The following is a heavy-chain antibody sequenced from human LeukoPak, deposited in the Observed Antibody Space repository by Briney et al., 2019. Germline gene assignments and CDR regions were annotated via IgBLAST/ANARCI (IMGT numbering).Heavy chain of an antibody. D-gene: IGHD6-19*01. CDR2: IYPGDSDT. CDR3: ARLGGYSSGWYGVDY. J-gene: IGHJ4*02. CDR1: GYSSTSYW. V-gene: IGHV5-51*01. Sequence: GESLKISCKGSGYSSTSYWIGWVRQMPGKGLEWMGIIYPGDSDTRYSPSFQGQVTISADKSISTAYLQWSSLKASDTAMYYCARLGGYSSGWYGVDYWGQGTLVTVSS.